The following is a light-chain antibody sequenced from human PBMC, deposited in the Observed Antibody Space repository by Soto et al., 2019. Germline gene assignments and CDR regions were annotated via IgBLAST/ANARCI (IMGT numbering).Light chain of an antibody. CDR3: SSFTSTNTHV. Sequence: QSVLTQPRSVSGSPGQSVTVSCTGTSSDFGSYKFVSWYQHHPGTVPKVIIYETSKRPSGVSDRFSGSKSGNTASLTISGLQAEDEADYYCSSFTSTNTHVFGSGTKVTVL. J-gene: IGLJ1*01. CDR2: ETS. CDR1: SSDFGSYKF. V-gene: IGLV2-23*01.